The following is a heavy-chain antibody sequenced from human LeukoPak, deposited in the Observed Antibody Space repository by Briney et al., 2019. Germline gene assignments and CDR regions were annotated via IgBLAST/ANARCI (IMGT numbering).Heavy chain of an antibody. J-gene: IGHJ6*03. CDR2: IYYSGNT. CDR3: ARGAQQWLVYYYYYYYMDV. V-gene: IGHV4-39*07. CDR1: GVSISSSNSY. Sequence: PSETLSLTCTVSGVSISSSNSYWGWIRQPPGKGLEWIGSIYYSGNTNYNPSLKSRVTISVDTSKNQFSLKLSSVTAADTAVYYCARGAQQWLVYYYYYYYMDVWGKGTTVTVSS. D-gene: IGHD6-19*01.